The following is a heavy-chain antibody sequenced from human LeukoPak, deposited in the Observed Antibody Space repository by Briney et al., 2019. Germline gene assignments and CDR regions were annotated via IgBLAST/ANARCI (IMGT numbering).Heavy chain of an antibody. CDR1: GFTFSSYS. V-gene: IGHV3-21*01. D-gene: IGHD5-24*01. CDR2: ISSSSSYI. J-gene: IGHJ4*02. Sequence: GGSLRLSCAASGFTFSSYSMNWVRQAPGKGLEWVSSISSSSSYIYYADSVKGRFTISRDNAKNSLYLQMNSLRAEDTAVYYCARDHRDGYNFHFDYWGQGTLVTVSS. CDR3: ARDHRDGYNFHFDY.